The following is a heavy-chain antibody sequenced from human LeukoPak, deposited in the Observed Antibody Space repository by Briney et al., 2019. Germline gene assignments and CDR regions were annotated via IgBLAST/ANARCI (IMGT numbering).Heavy chain of an antibody. D-gene: IGHD3-3*01. Sequence: GGSLRLSCAASGFTFSSYSMNWVRQAPGKGLEWVSSISSSSSYIYYADSVKGRFTISRDNAKNSLYLQMSSLRAEDTAVYYCARGFGFLEWLLPDDYYYMDVWGKGTTVTVSS. CDR1: GFTFSSYS. CDR3: ARGFGFLEWLLPDDYYYMDV. CDR2: ISSSSSYI. V-gene: IGHV3-21*01. J-gene: IGHJ6*03.